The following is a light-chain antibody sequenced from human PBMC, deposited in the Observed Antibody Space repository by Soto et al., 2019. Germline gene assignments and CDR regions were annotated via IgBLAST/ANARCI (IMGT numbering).Light chain of an antibody. V-gene: IGLV1-51*02. CDR2: ENN. CDR3: GTWDSTDYV. J-gene: IGLJ1*01. Sequence: QSVLTQPPSVSAAPGQKVTISCSGSSSNIGSNYVSWYQQLPGTAPKLLIYENNKRPSGIPDRFSGSKSGTSATLGITGLQTGDEADYYCGTWDSTDYVFGTGTKAT. CDR1: SSNIGSNY.